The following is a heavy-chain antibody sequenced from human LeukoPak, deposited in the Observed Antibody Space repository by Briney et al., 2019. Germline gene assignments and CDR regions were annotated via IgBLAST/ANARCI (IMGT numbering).Heavy chain of an antibody. V-gene: IGHV4-4*07. J-gene: IGHJ3*02. Sequence: SETLSLTCTVFGGSISSYYWSWIRQPAGKGLVWIGRIYTSGSTNYNPSLKSRVTMSVDTSKNQFSLKLSSVTAADTAVYYCARVHIASGSGSYYNDAFDIWGQGTMVTVSS. CDR2: IYTSGST. D-gene: IGHD3-10*01. CDR3: ARVHIASGSGSYYNDAFDI. CDR1: GGSISSYY.